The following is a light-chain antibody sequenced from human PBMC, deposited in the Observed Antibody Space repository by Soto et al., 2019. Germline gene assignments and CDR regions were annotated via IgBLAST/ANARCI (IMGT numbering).Light chain of an antibody. CDR1: SRDVGGYNS. V-gene: IGLV2-23*03. CDR2: EGS. CDR3: CSYAGSSTFNWV. Sequence: QSALTQPASVSGSPGQSITISCTGTSRDVGGYNSVSWYQQHPGKAPKLMIYEGSKRPSGVSNRFSGSKSGNTASLTISGLQAEDEADSYCCSYAGSSTFNWVFGGGTKLTVL. J-gene: IGLJ3*02.